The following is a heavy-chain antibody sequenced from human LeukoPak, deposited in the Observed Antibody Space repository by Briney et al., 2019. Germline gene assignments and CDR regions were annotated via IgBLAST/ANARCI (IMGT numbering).Heavy chain of an antibody. D-gene: IGHD6-13*01. CDR1: GFTFSSYA. J-gene: IGHJ4*02. CDR2: ISGSGGST. CDR3: AGCLVAGAGPTGGGFDY. Sequence: GGSLRLSCAASGFTFSSYAMSWVRQAPGKGLEWVSPISGSGGSTYYADSVKARFTISRDNSKNTLYLQMNSLRAEDTAVDYCAGCLVAGAGPTGGGFDYWGQGTLVTVSS. V-gene: IGHV3-23*01.